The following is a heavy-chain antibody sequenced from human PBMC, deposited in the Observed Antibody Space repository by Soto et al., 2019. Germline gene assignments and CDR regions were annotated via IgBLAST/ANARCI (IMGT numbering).Heavy chain of an antibody. V-gene: IGHV1-69*01. CDR3: ARSQGSSTSLEIYYYYYYGMDV. Sequence: QVQLVQSGAEVKKPGSSVKVSCKASGGTFSSYAISWVRQAPGQGLEWMGGIIPISGTANYAQKFHGRVTITADESTSTAYLELSSLRSEDTAGYYCARSQGSSTSLEIYYYYYYGMDVWGQGTTVTVSS. CDR1: GGTFSSYA. J-gene: IGHJ6*02. D-gene: IGHD2-2*01. CDR2: IIPISGTA.